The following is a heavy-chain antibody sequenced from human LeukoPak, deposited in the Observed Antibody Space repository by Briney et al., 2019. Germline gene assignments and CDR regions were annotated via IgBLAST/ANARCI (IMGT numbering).Heavy chain of an antibody. CDR1: GLTFSSYW. V-gene: IGHV3-7*05. J-gene: IGHJ4*02. CDR2: IKEDGSEK. Sequence: GGSPRLSCAASGLTFSSYWMSWVRQAPEKGLEWVANIKEDGSEKNYVDSVKGRFTISRDNAKNSLYLQMNSLRADDTAVYYCARGEYYYDGGYWGQGTLVTVSS. D-gene: IGHD3-22*01. CDR3: ARGEYYYDGGY.